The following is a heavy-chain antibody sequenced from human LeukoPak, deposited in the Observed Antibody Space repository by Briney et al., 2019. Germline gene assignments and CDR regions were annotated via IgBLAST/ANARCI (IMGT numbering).Heavy chain of an antibody. CDR2: ISAYNGNT. CDR3: ARDFTMIVVVPGY. V-gene: IGHV1-18*01. J-gene: IGHJ4*02. Sequence: GASVKVSCKASGYTFTSYGISWVRQAPGQGLEWMGWISAYNGNTNYAQKFQGRVTITADESTSTAYMELSSLRSEDTAVYYCARDFTMIVVVPGYWGQGTLVTVSS. D-gene: IGHD3-22*01. CDR1: GYTFTSYG.